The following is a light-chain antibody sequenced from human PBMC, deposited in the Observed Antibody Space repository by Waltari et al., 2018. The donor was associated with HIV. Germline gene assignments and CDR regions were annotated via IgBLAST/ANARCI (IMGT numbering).Light chain of an antibody. J-gene: IGKJ4*01. V-gene: IGKV3-11*01. CDR1: QSVSDH. CDR3: QQRTNWI. CDR2: DAS. Sequence: DIVLTQSPATLSSSPGERATLSCRASQSVSDHLAWYQQKPGQAPRLLIYDASSRATGIPARFSGSGSGTDFTLTISSLEPEDFAVYYCQQRTNWIFGGGTKVEIK.